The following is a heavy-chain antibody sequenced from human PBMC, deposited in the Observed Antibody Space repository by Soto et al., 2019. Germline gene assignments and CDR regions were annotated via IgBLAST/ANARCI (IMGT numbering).Heavy chain of an antibody. J-gene: IGHJ6*02. CDR3: AREWGGGFGDV. CDR2: ITSDGSST. Sequence: EVQLVESGGGLVQPGGSLRLSCAASGFTFSTYYMNWVRQAPGKGLVWVARITSDGSSTTYADSVKGRFTISRDNAKNTRYLDMTGLGAEDTAVYCCAREWGGGFGDVWGQGTTVTVSS. V-gene: IGHV3-74*01. D-gene: IGHD3-10*01. CDR1: GFTFSTYY.